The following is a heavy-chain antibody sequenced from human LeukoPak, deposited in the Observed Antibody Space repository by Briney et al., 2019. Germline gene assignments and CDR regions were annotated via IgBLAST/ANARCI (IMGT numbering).Heavy chain of an antibody. V-gene: IGHV3-23*01. D-gene: IGHD5-18*01. CDR2: ISGSGGST. J-gene: IGHJ4*02. Sequence: SRAAYGLIFCSYGVGWARKAQGKGLEWVSAISGSGGSTYYADSVKGRFTISRDNAKNSLYLQMNSLRTEDTAVYYCARGSGYTYSFTGRERAKSRLDYWGQGTLVTVSS. CDR3: ARGSGYTYSFTGRERAKSRLDY. CDR1: GLIFCSYG.